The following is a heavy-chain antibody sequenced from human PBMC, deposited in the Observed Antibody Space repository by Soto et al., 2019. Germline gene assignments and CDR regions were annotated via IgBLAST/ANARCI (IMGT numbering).Heavy chain of an antibody. CDR2: IYYSGST. J-gene: IGHJ6*02. D-gene: IGHD3-10*01. CDR3: AREAMVRGPYYYYGMDV. Sequence: SETLSLTCNVSGGSISSYYWSWIRQPPGKGLEWIGYIYYSGSTYYNPSLKSRVTISVDTSKNQFSLKLSSVTAADTAVYYCAREAMVRGPYYYYGMDVWGQGTTVTVSS. CDR1: GGSISSYY. V-gene: IGHV4-59*06.